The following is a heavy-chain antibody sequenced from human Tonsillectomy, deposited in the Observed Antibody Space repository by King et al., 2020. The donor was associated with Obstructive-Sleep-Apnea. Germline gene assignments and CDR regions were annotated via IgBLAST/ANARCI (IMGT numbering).Heavy chain of an antibody. CDR3: ARGNDDSSGYYYYYYYGMDV. CDR2: INHSGST. J-gene: IGHJ6*02. CDR1: GGSFSGYY. Sequence: VQLQQWGAGLLKPSETLSLTCAVYGGSFSGYYWSWIRQPPGKGLEWIGEINHSGSTNYNPSLKSRVTISVDTSKNKFSLKLGSVTAADTAVYYCARGNDDSSGYYYYYYYGMDVWGQGTTVTVSS. D-gene: IGHD3-22*01. V-gene: IGHV4-34*01.